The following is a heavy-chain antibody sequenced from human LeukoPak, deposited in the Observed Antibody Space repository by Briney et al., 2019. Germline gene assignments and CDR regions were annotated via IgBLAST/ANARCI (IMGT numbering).Heavy chain of an antibody. CDR1: GGSISSSPYY. V-gene: IGHV4-39*01. Sequence: SETLSLTCTVSGGSISSSPYYWSWLRQPPGKGLEWIGSIYYSGSTYYNPSLKSRVTISVDTSKNQFSLKLSSVTAADTAVYYCARSKIPGYSSGWPTPNWFDPWGQGTLVTVSS. J-gene: IGHJ5*02. CDR3: ARSKIPGYSSGWPTPNWFDP. CDR2: IYYSGST. D-gene: IGHD6-19*01.